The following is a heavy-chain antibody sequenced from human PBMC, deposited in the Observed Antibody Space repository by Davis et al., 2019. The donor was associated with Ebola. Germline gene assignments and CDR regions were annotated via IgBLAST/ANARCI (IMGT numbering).Heavy chain of an antibody. J-gene: IGHJ4*02. CDR2: INAGNGNT. CDR1: GYTFTSYA. V-gene: IGHV1-3*01. Sequence: AASVKVSCKASGYTFTSYAMHWVRQAPGQRLEWMGWINAGNGNTKYSQKFQGRVTITRDTSASTAYMELSSLRSEDTAVYYCARDLGWELPGAFDYWGQGTLVTVSS. D-gene: IGHD1-26*01. CDR3: ARDLGWELPGAFDY.